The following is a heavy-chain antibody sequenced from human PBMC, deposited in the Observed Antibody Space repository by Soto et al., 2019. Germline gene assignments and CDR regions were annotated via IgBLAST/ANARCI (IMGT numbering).Heavy chain of an antibody. CDR2: FIPIFDSP. CDR1: GGSFKNYA. Sequence: QVQLVQSGAEVKKPGSSVKLSCKASGGSFKNYALSWVRQAPGQGLEWMGSFIPIFDSPTYAEDFQGRLTITADESATTAFMEMTRLTSTDTAIYYCARLSVAPWTDWGQGTLVTVSS. CDR3: ARLSVAPWTD. J-gene: IGHJ4*02. V-gene: IGHV1-69*01. D-gene: IGHD6-19*01.